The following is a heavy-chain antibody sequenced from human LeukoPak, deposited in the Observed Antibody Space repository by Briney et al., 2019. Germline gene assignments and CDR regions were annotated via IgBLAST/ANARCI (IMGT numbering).Heavy chain of an antibody. D-gene: IGHD3-3*01. J-gene: IGHJ4*02. CDR1: GFTFSSYA. CDR3: AKEKTIFGVVIGGADY. CDR2: ISGSGGST. V-gene: IGHV3-23*01. Sequence: GGSLRLSCAASGFTFSSYAMSWVRQAPGKGLEWVSAISGSGGSTYYADSVKGRFTISRDNSKNTLYLQMNSLRAEDTAVYYCAKEKTIFGVVIGGADYWGQGTLVTVSS.